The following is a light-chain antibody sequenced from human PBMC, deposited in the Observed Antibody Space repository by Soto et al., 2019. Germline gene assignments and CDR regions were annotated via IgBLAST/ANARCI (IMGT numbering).Light chain of an antibody. CDR2: GAS. V-gene: IGKV3-20*01. CDR1: QSVSSSY. Sequence: EIVLTQSPGTLSLSPGERATLSCRASQSVSSSYLAWYQQKPGQAPRLLIYGASSRATGIPDRFSGSGSGKDFTLSIIRLEPEDFAVYYCQQYGRTFGQGTKV. CDR3: QQYGRT. J-gene: IGKJ1*01.